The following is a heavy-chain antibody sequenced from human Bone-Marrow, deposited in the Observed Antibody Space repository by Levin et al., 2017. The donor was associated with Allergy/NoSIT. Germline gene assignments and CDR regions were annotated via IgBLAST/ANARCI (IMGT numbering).Heavy chain of an antibody. CDR1: GYTFTSYA. Sequence: GASVKVSCKASGYTFTSYAMNWVRQAPGQGLEWMGWINTNTGNPTYAQGFTGRFVFSLDTSVSTAYLQISSLKAEDTAVYYCARGLTGYYLRPVRRYFDYWGQGTLVTVSS. CDR3: ARGLTGYYLRPVRRYFDY. D-gene: IGHD3-9*01. CDR2: INTNTGNP. J-gene: IGHJ4*02. V-gene: IGHV7-4-1*02.